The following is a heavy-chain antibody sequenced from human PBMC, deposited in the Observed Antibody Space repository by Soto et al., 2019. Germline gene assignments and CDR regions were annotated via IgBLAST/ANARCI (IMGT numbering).Heavy chain of an antibody. CDR2: IDPSDSYT. J-gene: IGHJ5*02. Sequence: PGESLKISCKGSGYIFTSYWISWVRQMPGKGLEWMGRIDPSDSYTNYSPSFQGHVTISADKSIRTAYLQWSSLKDSDTAMYYCARHLPYSYGLGPDWFDPWGQGTLFAVSP. CDR1: GYIFTSYW. V-gene: IGHV5-10-1*01. D-gene: IGHD5-18*01. CDR3: ARHLPYSYGLGPDWFDP.